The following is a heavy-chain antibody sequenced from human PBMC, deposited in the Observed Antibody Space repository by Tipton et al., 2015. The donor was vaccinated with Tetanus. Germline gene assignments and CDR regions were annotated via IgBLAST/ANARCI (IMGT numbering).Heavy chain of an antibody. CDR1: GGSISSYY. J-gene: IGHJ1*01. Sequence: TLSLTCTVSGGSISSYYWSWIRQPAGMGLEWIGRIYTSGSTNYTPSLKSRVTMSVDTSKNQFSLKRSSVTVADTAGYCCARALVVAATNAEYFQHWGQGTLVTVSS. D-gene: IGHD2-15*01. CDR2: IYTSGST. CDR3: ARALVVAATNAEYFQH. V-gene: IGHV4-4*07.